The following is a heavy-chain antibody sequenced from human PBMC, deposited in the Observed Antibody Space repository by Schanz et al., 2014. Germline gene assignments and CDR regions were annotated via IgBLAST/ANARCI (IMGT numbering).Heavy chain of an antibody. Sequence: QVQLVQSGAEVKKPGASVKVSCKASGYTFTSHGISWVRQAPGQGLEWMGWITAYNGDTNYALKLQGRVTMTTDTSTGTADIELRSLRADDTALYYCTRGGYSYALSAFDIWGQGTMVTVSS. V-gene: IGHV1-18*01. CDR1: GYTFTSHG. J-gene: IGHJ3*02. CDR3: TRGGYSYALSAFDI. CDR2: ITAYNGDT. D-gene: IGHD5-18*01.